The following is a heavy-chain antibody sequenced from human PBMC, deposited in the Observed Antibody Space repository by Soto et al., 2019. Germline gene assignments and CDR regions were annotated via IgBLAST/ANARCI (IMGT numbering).Heavy chain of an antibody. J-gene: IGHJ4*02. D-gene: IGHD3-10*01. CDR3: ARVSAYFALYSFEN. CDR1: RGSITSGNYY. CDR2: IYYNGKT. Sequence: SETLSLTCTVSRGSITSGNYYWSWVRQRPGKGLEWIGYIYYNGKTYYNPSLESRLAISVDTSKRQFSLMLSSVTAADTAIYYCARVSAYFALYSFENWGQGITVTVSS. V-gene: IGHV4-31*03.